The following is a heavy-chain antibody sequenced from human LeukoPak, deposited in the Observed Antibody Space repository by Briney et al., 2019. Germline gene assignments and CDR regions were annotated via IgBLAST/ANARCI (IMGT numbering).Heavy chain of an antibody. D-gene: IGHD6-19*01. V-gene: IGHV1-24*01. CDR1: GHTLTELT. CDR3: ATYFRGCYGY. J-gene: IGHJ4*02. Sequence: ASVTVSCKVSGHTLTELTMHWVRQAPGKGLEWMGGFDPEDGETIYAQKFQGRVTMTEDTSTDTAYMELSSLRSEDTAVYYCATYFRGCYGYWGQGTLVTVSS. CDR2: FDPEDGET.